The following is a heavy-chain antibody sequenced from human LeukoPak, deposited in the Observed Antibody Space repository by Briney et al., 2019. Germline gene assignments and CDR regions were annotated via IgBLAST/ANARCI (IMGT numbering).Heavy chain of an antibody. J-gene: IGHJ3*02. D-gene: IGHD4-17*01. CDR2: IYYSGST. Sequence: SETLSLTCTVSGGSPSGHYWSWIRQPPGKGLEWIGYIYYSGSTNYNPSLKSRVTISVDTSKNQFSLKLSSVTAADTAVYYCARLPMTTVTTSAFDIWGQGTMVTVSS. CDR3: ARLPMTTVTTSAFDI. V-gene: IGHV4-59*08. CDR1: GGSPSGHY.